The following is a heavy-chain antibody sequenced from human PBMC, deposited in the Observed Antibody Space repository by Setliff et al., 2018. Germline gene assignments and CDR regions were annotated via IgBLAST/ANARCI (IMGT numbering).Heavy chain of an antibody. Sequence: KASETLSLTCTVSGGSISSYYWSWIRQPPGKRLEWIGYIYYSGSTNYNPSLESRVTISVDTSKNQFSLKLSSVTAADTAVYYCASYRQDVNYWGQGTLVTVSS. V-gene: IGHV4-59*12. D-gene: IGHD4-4*01. J-gene: IGHJ4*02. CDR3: ASYRQDVNY. CDR1: GGSISSYY. CDR2: IYYSGST.